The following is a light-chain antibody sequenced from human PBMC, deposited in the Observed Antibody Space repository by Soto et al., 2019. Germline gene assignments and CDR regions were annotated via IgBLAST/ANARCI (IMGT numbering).Light chain of an antibody. CDR1: SGHSSYA. CDR3: QTWGTGNYVV. J-gene: IGLJ2*01. V-gene: IGLV4-69*01. Sequence: QSVLTQSPSASASLGASVKLTCTLSSGHSSYAIAWHQQQPEKGPRYLMKLNSDGSHSKGDGIPDRFSGSSSGAERYLTISSLQSEDEADYYCQTWGTGNYVVFGGGTKLTVL. CDR2: LNSDGSH.